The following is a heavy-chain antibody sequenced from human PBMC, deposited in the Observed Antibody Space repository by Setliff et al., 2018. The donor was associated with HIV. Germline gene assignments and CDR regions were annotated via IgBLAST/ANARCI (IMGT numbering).Heavy chain of an antibody. CDR3: ARGIAVAGPYFDY. D-gene: IGHD6-19*01. Sequence: SETLSLTCTVSGGSISSYYWSWIRQPPGKGLEWIGYIYYSGSTNYNPSLKSRVTISVDTPKNEFSLKLSSMTAADTAVYYCARGIAVAGPYFDYWGQGTLVTVSS. CDR2: IYYSGST. V-gene: IGHV4-59*01. CDR1: GGSISSYY. J-gene: IGHJ4*02.